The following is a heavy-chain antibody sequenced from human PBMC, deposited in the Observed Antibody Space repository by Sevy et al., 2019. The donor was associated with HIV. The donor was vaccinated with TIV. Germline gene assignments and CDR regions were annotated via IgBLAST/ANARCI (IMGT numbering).Heavy chain of an antibody. CDR2: VKEDGSEK. CDR3: ASGDYYDRSGFYIDAFDV. D-gene: IGHD3-22*01. CDR1: GFTFSRYW. J-gene: IGHJ3*01. V-gene: IGHV3-7*01. Sequence: GGSLRLSCAASGFTFSRYWMSWVRQAPGKGLEWVGNVKEDGSEKYYGDSVKGRFTISRDNAKNSLFLQMKSLRAEDRAVYYCASGDYYDRSGFYIDAFDVWGQGTMVTVSS.